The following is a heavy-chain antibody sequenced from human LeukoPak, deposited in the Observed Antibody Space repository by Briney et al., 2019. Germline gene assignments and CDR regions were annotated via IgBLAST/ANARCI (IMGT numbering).Heavy chain of an antibody. CDR2: ISGSGGST. V-gene: IGHV3-23*01. Sequence: GGSLRLSCAASGFTFSSYAMSWVRQAPGKGLEWVSAISGSGGSTYYADSVKGRFTISRDNSKNTMYLQMSSLRAEHPAVYYCAKAGSGGSVFDPWGQGTLVTVSS. D-gene: IGHD2-15*01. J-gene: IGHJ5*02. CDR1: GFTFSSYA. CDR3: AKAGSGGSVFDP.